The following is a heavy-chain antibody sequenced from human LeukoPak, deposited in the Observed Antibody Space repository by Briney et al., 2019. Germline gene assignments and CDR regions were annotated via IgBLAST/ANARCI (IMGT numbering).Heavy chain of an antibody. CDR2: IYYSGTT. J-gene: IGHJ4*02. V-gene: IGHV4-39*01. CDR1: GGSISSSSYY. D-gene: IGHD1-26*01. CDR3: ARAGSYLSKFDY. Sequence: SETLSLTCTVSGGSISSSSYYWGWIRQPPGKGLEWIGSIYYSGTTYYNPSLKSRVTISVDTSKNQFSLKLSSVTAADTAVYYCARAGSYLSKFDYWGQGTLVTVSS.